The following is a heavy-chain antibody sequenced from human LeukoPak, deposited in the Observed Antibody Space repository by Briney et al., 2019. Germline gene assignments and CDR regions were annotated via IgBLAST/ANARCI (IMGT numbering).Heavy chain of an antibody. Sequence: GGSLRLSRAASGFTLDDYAMHWVRQAPGKGLEWVSGISWNSNSIGYADSVKGRFTISRDNAKNSLYLQMNSLRPEDTALYYCAKDYYSSTLGGFDYWGQGTLVTVSS. D-gene: IGHD2-2*01. CDR1: GFTLDDYA. J-gene: IGHJ4*02. CDR3: AKDYYSSTLGGFDY. CDR2: ISWNSNSI. V-gene: IGHV3-9*01.